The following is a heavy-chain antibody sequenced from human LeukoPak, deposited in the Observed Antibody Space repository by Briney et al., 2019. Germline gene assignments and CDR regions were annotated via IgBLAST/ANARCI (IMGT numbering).Heavy chain of an antibody. D-gene: IGHD2-15*01. J-gene: IGHJ5*02. V-gene: IGHV3-7*01. CDR1: GFTFSSYW. CDR3: ARAQKYCSGGSCYYWFDP. Sequence: GGSLRLSCAASGFTFSSYWTSWVRQAPGKGLEWVANIKQDGSEKYYVDSVKGRFTISRDNAKNSLYLQMNSLRAEDTAVYYCARAQKYCSGGSCYYWFDPWGQGTLVTVSS. CDR2: IKQDGSEK.